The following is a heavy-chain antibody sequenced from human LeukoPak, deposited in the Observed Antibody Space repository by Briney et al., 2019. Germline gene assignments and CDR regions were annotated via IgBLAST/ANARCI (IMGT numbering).Heavy chain of an antibody. CDR2: IKQDGSEK. Sequence: GGSLRLSCAASGFTFSSYWMSWVRQAPGKGLEWVANIKQDGSEKYYVDSVKGRFTISRDNAKNSLYLQMNSLRAEDTAVYYCARVVEYYDILTGYWDYWGQGTLVTVSS. D-gene: IGHD3-9*01. CDR1: GFTFSSYW. J-gene: IGHJ4*02. V-gene: IGHV3-7*01. CDR3: ARVVEYYDILTGYWDY.